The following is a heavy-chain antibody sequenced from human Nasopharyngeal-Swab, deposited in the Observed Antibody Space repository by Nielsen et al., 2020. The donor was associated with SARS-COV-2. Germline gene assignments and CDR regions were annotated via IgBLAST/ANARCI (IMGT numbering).Heavy chain of an antibody. J-gene: IGHJ3*02. CDR2: INGDGSAG. V-gene: IGHV3-7*01. Sequence: GESLKISCVGTGFTFSSFWMNWVRQSPGKGLEWVANINGDGSAGYYVDSVRGRFTVSRDNPKNSLYLQMNNLRVEDTALYYCAGESGPNGFDIWGQGAMITVSS. CDR3: AGESGPNGFDI. D-gene: IGHD2-15*01. CDR1: GFTFSSFW.